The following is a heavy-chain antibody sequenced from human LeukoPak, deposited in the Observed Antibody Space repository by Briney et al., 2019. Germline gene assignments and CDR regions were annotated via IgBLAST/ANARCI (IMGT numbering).Heavy chain of an antibody. CDR2: INPSGGST. CDR1: GYTFTSYY. CDR3: ARDPSVADKDNNWFDP. V-gene: IGHV1-46*01. J-gene: IGHJ5*02. D-gene: IGHD6-19*01. Sequence: ASVKVSCKASGYTFTSYYMHWVRQAPGQGLEWMGIINPSGGSTSYAQKFQGRVTMTRDMSTSTVHMELSSLRSEDTAVYYCARDPSVADKDNNWFDPWGQGTLVTVSS.